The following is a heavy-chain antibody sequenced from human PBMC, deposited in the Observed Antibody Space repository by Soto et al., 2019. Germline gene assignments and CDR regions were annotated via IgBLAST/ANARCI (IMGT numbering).Heavy chain of an antibody. CDR2: IIPIFGTA. Sequence: ASVKVSCKASGGTFSSYAISWVRQAPGQGLEWMGGIIPIFGTANYAQKFQGRVTVTADESTSTAYMELSSLRSEDTAVYYCARGHRNYDFWSGYLVWGQGTLVTVSS. V-gene: IGHV1-69*13. D-gene: IGHD3-3*01. J-gene: IGHJ4*02. CDR1: GGTFSSYA. CDR3: ARGHRNYDFWSGYLV.